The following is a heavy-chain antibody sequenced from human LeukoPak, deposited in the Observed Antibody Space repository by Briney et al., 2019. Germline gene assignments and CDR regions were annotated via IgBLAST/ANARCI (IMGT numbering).Heavy chain of an antibody. D-gene: IGHD5-18*01. J-gene: IGHJ4*02. CDR2: ISGSGGST. CDR1: GFTFSSYA. V-gene: IGHV3-23*01. Sequence: TGGSLRLSCAASGFTFSSYAMSWVRQAPGKGLEWVSAISGSGGSTYYADSVKGRFTISRDNSKNTLYLQMNSLRAEDTAVYYCAKAAPTYTWIQQYYFDYWGQGTLVTVSS. CDR3: AKAAPTYTWIQQYYFDY.